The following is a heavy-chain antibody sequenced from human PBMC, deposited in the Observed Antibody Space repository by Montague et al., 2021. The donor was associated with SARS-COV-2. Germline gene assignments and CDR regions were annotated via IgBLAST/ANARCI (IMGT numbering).Heavy chain of an antibody. Sequence: TLSLTCSVSGVSISSGDYYWNWIRQSQGKGLEWIGFIYESGSTLYNPSLKSRITISVDRSKNQFSLRLNSVTAADTAVYYCARKIIANAFDVWGHGTTVTVSS. J-gene: IGHJ3*01. CDR2: IYESGST. CDR1: GVSISSGDYY. D-gene: IGHD2/OR15-2a*01. V-gene: IGHV4-30-2*06. CDR3: ARKIIANAFDV.